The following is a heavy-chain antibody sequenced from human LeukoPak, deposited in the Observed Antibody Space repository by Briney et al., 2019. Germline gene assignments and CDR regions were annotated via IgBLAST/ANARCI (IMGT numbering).Heavy chain of an antibody. D-gene: IGHD6-19*01. CDR2: ISLNSGSI. V-gene: IGHV3-9*01. CDR1: GFTFDDYA. J-gene: IGHJ4*02. CDR3: AKDMLRYSSGWFDDY. Sequence: GGSLRLSCAASGFTFDDYAMHWVRQAPGKGLEWVSGISLNSGSIGYADSVKGRFTISRDNAKNSLYLQMNSLRAEDTALYYCAKDMLRYSSGWFDDYWGQGTLVTVSS.